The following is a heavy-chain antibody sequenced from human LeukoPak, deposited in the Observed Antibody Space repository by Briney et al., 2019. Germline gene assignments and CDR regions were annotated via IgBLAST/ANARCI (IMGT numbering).Heavy chain of an antibody. CDR2: LYYCGST. J-gene: IGHJ4*02. Sequence: SETLSLTCTVSGGSISSHQWSWIRDPPAEARVRLGYLYYCGSTNYNPSLKTRVTISVDTSKNQFSLKLSSVTAADTAVDYCARARYSGYDYFDYWGQGTLVIVSS. CDR1: GGSISSHQ. V-gene: IGHV4-59*11. CDR3: ARARYSGYDYFDY. D-gene: IGHD5-12*01.